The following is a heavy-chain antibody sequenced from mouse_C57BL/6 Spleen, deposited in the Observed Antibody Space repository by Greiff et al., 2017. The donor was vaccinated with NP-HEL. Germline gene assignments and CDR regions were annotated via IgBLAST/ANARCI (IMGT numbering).Heavy chain of an antibody. D-gene: IGHD4-1*01. CDR2: IDPETGGT. V-gene: IGHV1-15*01. CDR3: TRWEEDAMDY. Sequence: VQLQQSGAELVRPGASVTLSCKASGYTFTDYEMHWVKQTPVHGLEWIGAIDPETGGTAYNQKFKGKAILTADKSSSTAYMELRSLTSEDSAVCYCTRWEEDAMDYWGQGTSVTVSS. J-gene: IGHJ4*01. CDR1: GYTFTDYE.